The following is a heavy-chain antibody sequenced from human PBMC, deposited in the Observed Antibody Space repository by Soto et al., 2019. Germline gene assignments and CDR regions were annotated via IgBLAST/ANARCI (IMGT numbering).Heavy chain of an antibody. D-gene: IGHD6-19*01. V-gene: IGHV2-5*01. J-gene: IGHJ5*02. CDR3: AKSGSSGWYGWFDP. CDR2: IYWNDDK. Sequence: SGPTLVNPTQTLTLTCIFSGFSLRTSGVGVGWIRQPPGKALEWRGFIYWNDDKRYSPSLKSRRTITKDTSKNQVVLTMTNMDPVDTATYYCAKSGSSGWYGWFDPWGQGTLVTVSS. CDR1: GFSLRTSGVG.